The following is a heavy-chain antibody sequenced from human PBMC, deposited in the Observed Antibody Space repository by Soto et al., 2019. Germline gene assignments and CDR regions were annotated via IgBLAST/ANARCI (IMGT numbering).Heavy chain of an antibody. CDR3: ARRYYALNGFDI. CDR2: ISYDGSDK. J-gene: IGHJ3*02. Sequence: QVQLVESGGGVVQPGRSLRLSCAVSGFTFSSYGMHWVRQAPGKGLEWVAVISYDGSDKNYADSVKGRFTISRDNSKNTLYLQMNSLRAEDTAVYYWARRYYALNGFDIWGQGTMVTVSS. V-gene: IGHV3-30*03. D-gene: IGHD3-3*01. CDR1: GFTFSSYG.